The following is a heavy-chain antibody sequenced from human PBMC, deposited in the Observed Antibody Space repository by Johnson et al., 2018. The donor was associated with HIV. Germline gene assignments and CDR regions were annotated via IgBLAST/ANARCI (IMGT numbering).Heavy chain of an antibody. CDR2: ISHDGSNK. Sequence: QVQLVESGGGVVQPGTSLRLSCAASGFTFSYYAIFWVRQAPGKGLEWVAVISHDGSNKYYADSVKGRFTVSRDNSKNTLYLQMDSLRAEDTAVYYCAILGWGAFDIWGQGTMVTVSS. D-gene: IGHD2-21*01. J-gene: IGHJ3*02. CDR3: AILGWGAFDI. CDR1: GFTFSYYA. V-gene: IGHV3-30-3*01.